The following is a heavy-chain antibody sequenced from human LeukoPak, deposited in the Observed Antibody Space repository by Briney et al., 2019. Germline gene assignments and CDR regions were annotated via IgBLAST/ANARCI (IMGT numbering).Heavy chain of an antibody. CDR1: GYTFTGYY. J-gene: IGHJ6*02. CDR2: INPSGGST. D-gene: IGHD3-22*01. V-gene: IGHV1-46*01. Sequence: ASVKVSCKASGYTFTGYYMHWVRQAPGQGLEWMGIINPSGGSTSYAQKFQGRVTMTRDTSTSTVYMELSSLRSEDTAVYYCARDLLYYDSSGYSYYYYYGMDVWGQGTAVTVSS. CDR3: ARDLLYYDSSGYSYYYYYGMDV.